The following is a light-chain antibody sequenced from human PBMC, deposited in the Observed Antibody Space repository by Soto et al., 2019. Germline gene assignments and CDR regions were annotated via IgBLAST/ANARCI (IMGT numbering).Light chain of an antibody. Sequence: DIHLTQSPSTLSASVGDRVTITCRASQSISSWLAWYQQKPGKAPKLLIYKASTLESGVPSRFSGSGSGTEVTHTIISLQPDDFATYYCQHWVDYMWTFGQGTKVELK. CDR3: QHWVDYMWT. V-gene: IGKV1-5*03. CDR2: KAS. J-gene: IGKJ1*01. CDR1: QSISSW.